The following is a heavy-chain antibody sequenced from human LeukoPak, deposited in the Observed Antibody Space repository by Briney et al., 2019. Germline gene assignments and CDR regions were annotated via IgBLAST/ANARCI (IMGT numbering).Heavy chain of an antibody. D-gene: IGHD1-1*01. CDR1: GFTFSSYA. CDR2: TSGSGGST. J-gene: IGHJ5*02. V-gene: IGHV3-23*01. CDR3: AKDFWNDGPSWFDP. Sequence: QPGGSLRPSCAASGFTFSSYAMSWVRQAPGKGLEWVSATSGSGGSTYYADSVKGRFTISRDNSKNTLYLQMNSLRAEDTAVYYCAKDFWNDGPSWFDPWGQGTLVTVSS.